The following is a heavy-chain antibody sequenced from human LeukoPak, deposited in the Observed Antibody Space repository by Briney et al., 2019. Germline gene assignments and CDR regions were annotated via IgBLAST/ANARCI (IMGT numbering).Heavy chain of an antibody. CDR3: AKRLDSSSWSRSDP. CDR2: ISGSGGST. J-gene: IGHJ5*02. Sequence: GGSLRLSCAASGFTFSSYAMSWVRQAPGKGLEWVSAISGSGGSTYYADPVKGRFTISRDNSKNTLYLQMNSLRAEDTAVYYCAKRLDSSSWSRSDPWGQGTLVTVSS. D-gene: IGHD6-13*01. CDR1: GFTFSSYA. V-gene: IGHV3-23*01.